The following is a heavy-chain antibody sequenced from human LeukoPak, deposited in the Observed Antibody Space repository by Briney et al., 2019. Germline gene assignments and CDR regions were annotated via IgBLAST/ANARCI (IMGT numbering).Heavy chain of an antibody. D-gene: IGHD3-22*01. Sequence: PSETLSLTCTVSGGSISSSSYYWGWIRQPPGKGLEWIGEINHSGSTNYNPSLKSRVTISVDTSKNQFSLKLSSVTAADTAVYYCARGATVITYPYMDVWGKGTTVTVSS. CDR3: ARGATVITYPYMDV. V-gene: IGHV4-39*07. CDR1: GGSISSSSYY. CDR2: INHSGST. J-gene: IGHJ6*03.